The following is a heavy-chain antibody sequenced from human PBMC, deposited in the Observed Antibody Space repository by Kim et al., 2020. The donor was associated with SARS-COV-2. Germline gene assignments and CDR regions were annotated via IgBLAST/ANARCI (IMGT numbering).Heavy chain of an antibody. CDR1: GFTVSSNY. V-gene: IGHV3-66*01. Sequence: GGSLRLSCAASGFTVSSNYMSWVRQAPGKGLEWVSVIYSGGSTYYADSVKGRFTISRDNSKNTLYLQMNSLRAEDTAVYYCARVVFFGYDDYAFDIWGQGTMVTVSS. D-gene: IGHD3-16*01. J-gene: IGHJ3*02. CDR2: IYSGGST. CDR3: ARVVFFGYDDYAFDI.